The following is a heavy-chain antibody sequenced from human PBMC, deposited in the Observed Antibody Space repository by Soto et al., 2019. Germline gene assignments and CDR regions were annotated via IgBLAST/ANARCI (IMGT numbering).Heavy chain of an antibody. Sequence: GGSLRLSCAAAGVTFSSYAMSWVRQAPGKGLEWVSAISGSGGSTYYADSVKGRFTISRDNSKNTLYLQLDSLRAEDTALYYCAKPESSYSWGNGPDYWGQGTLVTVSS. J-gene: IGHJ4*02. CDR1: GVTFSSYA. V-gene: IGHV3-23*01. CDR3: AKPESSYSWGNGPDY. CDR2: ISGSGGST. D-gene: IGHD1-26*01.